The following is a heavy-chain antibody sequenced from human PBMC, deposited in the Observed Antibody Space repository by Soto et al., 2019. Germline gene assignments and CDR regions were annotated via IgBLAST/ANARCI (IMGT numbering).Heavy chain of an antibody. CDR3: ARGGHIAVVTDSFDS. D-gene: IGHD2-21*02. CDR1: GYPFNPYY. CDR2: IHPSGGGS. V-gene: IGHV1-46*02. J-gene: IGHJ4*01. Sequence: ASVKVSCKSSGYPFNPYYLHWVRQAPGQGLEWMGMIHPSGGGSTYAQKFLGRVTMTMDSSTSTVFMELTSLRSADTAVYYCARGGHIAVVTDSFDSWG.